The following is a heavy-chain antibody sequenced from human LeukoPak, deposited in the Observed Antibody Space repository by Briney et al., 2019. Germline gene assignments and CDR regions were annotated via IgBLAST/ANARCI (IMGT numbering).Heavy chain of an antibody. V-gene: IGHV4-59*08. CDR2: IYYSGST. CDR1: GGSISSYY. D-gene: IGHD1-26*01. Sequence: TASETLSLTCTVSGGSISSYYWSWIRQPPGKGLEWIGYIYYSGSTNYNPSLKSRVTISVDTSKDQFSLKLSSVTAADTAVYYCAREEYTVGTITGFDYWGQGTLVTVSS. CDR3: AREEYTVGTITGFDY. J-gene: IGHJ4*02.